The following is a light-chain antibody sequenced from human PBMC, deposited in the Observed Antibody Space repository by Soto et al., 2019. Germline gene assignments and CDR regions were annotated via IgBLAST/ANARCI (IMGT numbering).Light chain of an antibody. CDR2: GAS. CDR1: QSVSSS. CDR3: QQLIS. V-gene: IGKV3D-15*01. J-gene: IGKJ4*01. Sequence: DMVMTQSPATLSVSPGERSTLSCRASQSVSSSLAWYQQKPGRSPRLLIYGASTRAIGIPDRFSGSGSGTDFTLTISSLQPEDFATYYCQQLISFGGGTKVDIK.